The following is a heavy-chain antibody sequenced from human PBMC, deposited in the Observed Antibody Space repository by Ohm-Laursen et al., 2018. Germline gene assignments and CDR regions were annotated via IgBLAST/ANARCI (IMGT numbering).Heavy chain of an antibody. CDR2: INPNSGGT. CDR3: ATWSSWADY. D-gene: IGHD6-13*01. J-gene: IGHJ4*02. Sequence: SSVKVSCKASGYAFTGYYMHWVRQAPGQGLEWMGWINPNSGGTNYAQKFQGRVTMTRDTPISTAYMELSRLRSDDTALYYCATWSSWADYWGQGTLVTVSS. CDR1: GYAFTGYY. V-gene: IGHV1-2*02.